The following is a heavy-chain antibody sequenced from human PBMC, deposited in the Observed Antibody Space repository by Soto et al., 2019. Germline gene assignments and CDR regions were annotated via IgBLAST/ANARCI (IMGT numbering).Heavy chain of an antibody. D-gene: IGHD3-22*01. J-gene: IGHJ4*02. CDR1: GFPFSSQS. Sequence: QVQLVESGGGVVQPGTSLRLSCAASGFPFSSQSLHWVRQAPGKGLEWVAVLSHDGSSEYYADSVKGRFTISRDTSANMFFLHMNNLRTEDTAVYYCASGQAFYYDTSRYWGQGTVVTVSS. CDR2: LSHDGSSE. V-gene: IGHV3-30-3*01. CDR3: ASGQAFYYDTSRY.